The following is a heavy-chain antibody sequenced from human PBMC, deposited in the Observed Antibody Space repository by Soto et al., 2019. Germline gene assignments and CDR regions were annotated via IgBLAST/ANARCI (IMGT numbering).Heavy chain of an antibody. J-gene: IGHJ4*02. V-gene: IGHV4-34*02. D-gene: IGHD3-10*01. CDR3: ASGRGTESY. CDR1: GGSFSGSW. Sequence: QVQLQQWGAGLLKPSETLSLSCGVYGGSFSGSWWNWVRQPPGKGLEWIGEINDRGDTNYKPSLESRVTISLDTSRNQCSRDRRSVTVADTAVYYCASGRGTESYWGQGTLVTVPS. CDR2: INDRGDT.